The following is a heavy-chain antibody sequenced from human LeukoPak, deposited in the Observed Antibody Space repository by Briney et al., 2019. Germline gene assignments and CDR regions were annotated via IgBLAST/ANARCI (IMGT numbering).Heavy chain of an antibody. CDR2: IIPIFGTA. D-gene: IGHD3-22*01. CDR3: ARGVCYYHSGGYYDFDY. J-gene: IGHJ4*02. V-gene: IGHV1-69*05. Sequence: EASVKVSCKASGGTFSSYAISWVRQAPGQGHEWMGGIIPIFGTANYAQEFQGRVTITTDESTSTAYMELSSLRSEDTAVYYCARGVCYYHSGGYYDFDYWGQGTLVTVSS. CDR1: GGTFSSYA.